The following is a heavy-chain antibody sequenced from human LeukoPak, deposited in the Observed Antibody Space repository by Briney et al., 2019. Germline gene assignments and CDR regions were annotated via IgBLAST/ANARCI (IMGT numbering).Heavy chain of an antibody. Sequence: SETLSLTCTVSGASISSYYWSWLRQPPGKRLEWIGYIHDSGSTNYNPSLKSRVTISVDTSKKQFSLKLSSVTAADTAVYYCARGFGSSWYYFDYWGQGTLVTASS. CDR1: GASISSYY. CDR3: ARGFGSSWYYFDY. CDR2: IHDSGST. D-gene: IGHD6-13*01. V-gene: IGHV4-59*08. J-gene: IGHJ4*02.